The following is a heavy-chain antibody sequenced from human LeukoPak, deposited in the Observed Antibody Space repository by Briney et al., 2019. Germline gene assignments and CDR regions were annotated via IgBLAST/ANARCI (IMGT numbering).Heavy chain of an antibody. J-gene: IGHJ4*02. Sequence: GGSLRLSCVVSGFTVSSYNMNWVRQAPGKGLEWVSCISISSSYMHYADSVKGRFTISRDNAKNSLYLQMTSLRAEDTAVYYCAKGTSGSYYYFDYWGQGTLVTVSS. V-gene: IGHV3-21*04. CDR3: AKGTSGSYYYFDY. D-gene: IGHD1-26*01. CDR2: ISISSSYM. CDR1: GFTVSSYN.